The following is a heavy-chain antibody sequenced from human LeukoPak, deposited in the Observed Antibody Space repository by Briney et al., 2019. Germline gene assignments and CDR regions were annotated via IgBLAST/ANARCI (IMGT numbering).Heavy chain of an antibody. CDR3: AKDAGLLWSGYHNPFDY. CDR2: ISGSGGST. J-gene: IGHJ4*02. V-gene: IGHV3-23*01. Sequence: GGSLRLSCAASGFTFSSYAMSWVRQAPGKGLEWVSAISGSGGSTYYADSVKGRFTISRDNSKNTLYLQMNSLRAEDTAVYYCAKDAGLLWSGYHNPFDYWGQGTLVTVSS. D-gene: IGHD3-3*01. CDR1: GFTFSSYA.